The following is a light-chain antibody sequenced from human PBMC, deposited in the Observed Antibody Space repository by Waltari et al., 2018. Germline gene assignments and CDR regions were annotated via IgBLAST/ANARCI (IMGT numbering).Light chain of an antibody. CDR2: GTS. V-gene: IGKV3-20*01. J-gene: IGKJ1*01. Sequence: EIVLTQSPGPLSLSPGERATLSCRASQSVGSSYLAWFQQKPGQAPRLLIYGTSSRVTGIPDRFSGTGSGTDFTLTINRLEPEDFAVYYCQQYGNSPPWTFGQGTKVE. CDR1: QSVGSSY. CDR3: QQYGNSPPWT.